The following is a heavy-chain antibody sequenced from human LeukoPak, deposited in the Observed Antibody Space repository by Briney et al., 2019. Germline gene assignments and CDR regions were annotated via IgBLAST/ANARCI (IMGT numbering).Heavy chain of an antibody. CDR3: AKVLGGNSAAFDY. CDR1: GFTVSSNY. CDR2: IYSGGST. V-gene: IGHV3-53*01. Sequence: GGSLRLSCAASGFTVSSNYMSWVRQAPGKGLEWVSVIYSGGSTYYADSVKGRFTISRDNSKNTLYLQMNSLRAEDTAVYYCAKVLGGNSAAFDYWGQGTLVTVSS. J-gene: IGHJ4*02. D-gene: IGHD4-23*01.